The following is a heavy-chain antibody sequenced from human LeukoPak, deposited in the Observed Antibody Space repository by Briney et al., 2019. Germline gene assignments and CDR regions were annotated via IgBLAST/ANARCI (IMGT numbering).Heavy chain of an antibody. D-gene: IGHD2-15*01. CDR2: INPSGGST. Sequence: GASVKVSCKASGYTFTSYYMHWVRQAPGQGLEWMGIINPSGGSTSYAQKFQGRVTMTRDTSTSTVYMELSSLRSEDTAVYYCARDRVVVAATLYYYYMDVWGKGTTVTVSS. J-gene: IGHJ6*03. CDR1: GYTFTSYY. CDR3: ARDRVVVAATLYYYYMDV. V-gene: IGHV1-46*01.